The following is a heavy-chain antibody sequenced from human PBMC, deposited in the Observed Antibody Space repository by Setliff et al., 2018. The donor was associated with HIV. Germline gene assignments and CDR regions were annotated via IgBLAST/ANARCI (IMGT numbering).Heavy chain of an antibody. J-gene: IGHJ4*02. D-gene: IGHD3-10*01. Sequence: GASVKVSCKASGGTFSNYGFAWVRRAPGQGLEWMGGIIPIFGSADYAQKFQGRVTISADESTSTVYLEPSSLTSDDTAMYYCASKGDYYTSKTLDSWGQGTLVTVSS. CDR2: IIPIFGSA. CDR3: ASKGDYYTSKTLDS. CDR1: GGTFSNYG. V-gene: IGHV1-69*13.